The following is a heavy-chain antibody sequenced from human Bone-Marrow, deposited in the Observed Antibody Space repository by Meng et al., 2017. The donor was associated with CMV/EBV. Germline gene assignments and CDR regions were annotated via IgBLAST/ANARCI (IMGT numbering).Heavy chain of an antibody. CDR1: GGTFSSYA. CDR3: ARDGSGSYYNKFAQGGSYGMDV. V-gene: IGHV1-69*05. D-gene: IGHD3-10*01. Sequence: SVKVSCKASGGTFSSYAISWVRQAPGQGLEWMGGIIPIFGTANYAQKFQGRVTITTDESTSTAYMELSSLRSEDTAVYYCARDGSGSYYNKFAQGGSYGMDVWRQGTTVIV. J-gene: IGHJ6*02. CDR2: IIPIFGTA.